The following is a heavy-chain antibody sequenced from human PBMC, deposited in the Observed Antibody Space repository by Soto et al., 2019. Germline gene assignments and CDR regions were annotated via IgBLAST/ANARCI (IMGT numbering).Heavy chain of an antibody. Sequence: SETLSLTCAVSGGSMNTYYWSWIRQPPGKGLEWIGYIYHSGITNYNPSLKSRVTILVDTSKNQFSLQLTSVTAVDTAVYLCARGSTRFDPWGQGTLVTVSS. CDR3: ARGSTRFDP. CDR2: IYHSGIT. D-gene: IGHD2-2*01. CDR1: GGSMNTYY. J-gene: IGHJ5*02. V-gene: IGHV4-59*01.